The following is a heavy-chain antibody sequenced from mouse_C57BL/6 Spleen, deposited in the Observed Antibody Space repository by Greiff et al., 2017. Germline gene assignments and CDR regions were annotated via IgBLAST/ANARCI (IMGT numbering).Heavy chain of an antibody. CDR2: INPNNGGT. V-gene: IGHV1-26*01. CDR3: ASGGGGLRHAGFAY. Sequence: EVKLQQSGPELVKPGASVKISCKASGYTFTDYYMNWVKQSHGQSLEWIGDINPNNGGTSYNQKFKGKATLTVDKSSSTAYMELRSLTSEDSAVYYCASGGGGLRHAGFAYWGQGTLVTVSA. CDR1: GYTFTDYY. D-gene: IGHD1-2*01. J-gene: IGHJ3*01.